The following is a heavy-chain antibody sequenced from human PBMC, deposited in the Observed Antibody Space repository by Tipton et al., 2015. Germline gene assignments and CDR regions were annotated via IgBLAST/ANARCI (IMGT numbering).Heavy chain of an antibody. CDR1: GGSISSSSYY. J-gene: IGHJ6*02. V-gene: IGHV4-61*01. D-gene: IGHD3-3*01. CDR3: ARDSPFGGMDV. CDR2: ISYSGTT. Sequence: TLSLTCTVSGGSISSSSYYWSWIRQPPGKGLECIGYISYSGTTNYNPSLKSRVTISVDTSKNQLYLKLSSVTAADTAVYYCARDSPFGGMDVWGQGTTVTVSS.